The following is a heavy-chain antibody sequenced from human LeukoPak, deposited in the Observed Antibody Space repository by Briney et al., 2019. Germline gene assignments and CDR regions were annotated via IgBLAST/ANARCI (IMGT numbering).Heavy chain of an antibody. D-gene: IGHD6-19*01. V-gene: IGHV1-24*01. CDR1: GYTLTELS. CDR3: ATERYSSGWYEFDC. CDR2: FDPEDGET. Sequence: ASVKVSCKVSGYTLTELSMHWVRQAPGKGLEWMGGFDPEDGETIYAQKFQGRVTMTEDTSTDTAYMELSSLRSEDTVVYYCATERYSSGWYEFDCWGQGTLVTVSS. J-gene: IGHJ4*02.